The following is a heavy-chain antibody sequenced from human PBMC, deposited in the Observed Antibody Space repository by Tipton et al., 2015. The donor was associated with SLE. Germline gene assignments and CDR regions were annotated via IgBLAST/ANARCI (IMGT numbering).Heavy chain of an antibody. CDR1: GGSISSGSYY. Sequence: TLSLTCTVSGGSISSGSYYWSWIRQPAGKGLEWIGRIYTSGSTNYNPPLKSRVTISVDTSKNQFSLKLSSVTAADTAVYYCARYRRGWYFDFWGRGTLVTVSS. J-gene: IGHJ2*01. CDR3: ARYRRGWYFDF. V-gene: IGHV4-61*02. CDR2: IYTSGST. D-gene: IGHD1-14*01.